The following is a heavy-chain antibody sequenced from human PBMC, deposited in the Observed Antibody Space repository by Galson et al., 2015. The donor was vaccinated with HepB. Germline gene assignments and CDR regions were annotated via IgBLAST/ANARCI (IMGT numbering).Heavy chain of an antibody. V-gene: IGHV3-30*18. D-gene: IGHD1-20*01. J-gene: IGHJ4*02. CDR1: GFTFSNYG. Sequence: SLRLSCAASGFTFSNYGMQWVRQAPGKGLEWVTVIAHDGTVTHYTDSVRGRFTVSRDNSKNMLYLYMNSLGPDDTAVYFCAKERDARMSSSLNLWGQGTLVIVSS. CDR3: AKERDARMSSSLNL. CDR2: IAHDGTVT.